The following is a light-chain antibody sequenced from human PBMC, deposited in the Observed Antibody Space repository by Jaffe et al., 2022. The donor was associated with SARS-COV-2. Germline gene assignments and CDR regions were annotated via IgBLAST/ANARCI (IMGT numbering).Light chain of an antibody. CDR2: TVS. J-gene: IGKJ1*01. Sequence: DVVMTQSPLSLPVALGQPASISCRSSQSLQSTDGFTYLSWFLQRPGQSPRRLIYTVSNRDSGVSDRFSGSGSGTDFTLKISKVEAEDVGVYYCMQGAYWPRTFGQGTKVEIK. CDR3: MQGAYWPRT. V-gene: IGKV2-30*01. CDR1: QSLQSTDGFTY.